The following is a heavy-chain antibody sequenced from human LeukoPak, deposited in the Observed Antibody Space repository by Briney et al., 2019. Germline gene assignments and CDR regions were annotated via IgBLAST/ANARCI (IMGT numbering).Heavy chain of an antibody. CDR3: ARAFYGSGGGEGIYYYYYGMDV. CDR1: GGSISSYY. J-gene: IGHJ6*02. Sequence: SETLSLTCTVSGGSISSYYWSWIRQPPGKGLEWIGYIYYSGSTNYNPSLKSRVTISVDTSKNQFSLKLSSVTAADTAVYYCARAFYGSGGGEGIYYYYYGMDVWGQGTTVTVSS. D-gene: IGHD3-10*01. CDR2: IYYSGST. V-gene: IGHV4-59*01.